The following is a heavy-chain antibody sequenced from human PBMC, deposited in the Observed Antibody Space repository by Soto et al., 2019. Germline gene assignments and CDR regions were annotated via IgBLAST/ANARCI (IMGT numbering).Heavy chain of an antibody. CDR3: AGGVVSGFEFWYFDL. V-gene: IGHV1-69*01. CDR2: FTPKFGTA. D-gene: IGHD5-12*01. CDR1: GGTFRNHG. J-gene: IGHJ2*01. Sequence: QVQLVQSGAEVKKPGSSVKVSCKASGGTFRNHGISWLRQAPGQGLEWIGGFTPKFGTANYAPKFQGRVSITADESTTTASVALSNLRPEDTAVYFCAGGVVSGFEFWYFDLWGRGTLITVSS.